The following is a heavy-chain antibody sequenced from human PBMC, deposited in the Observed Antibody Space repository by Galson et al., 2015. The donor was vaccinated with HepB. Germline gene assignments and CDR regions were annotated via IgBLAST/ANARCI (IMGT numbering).Heavy chain of an antibody. Sequence: SLRLSCAASGFTFSTYAMHWVRQAPGKGLEWVALISYDGNNKDYADSVKGRFTISRDNSKNTLYLQMNSLRAEDTAVYYCARGGDIYNHDAFDIWGQGTMVTVSS. D-gene: IGHD3-16*02. J-gene: IGHJ3*02. V-gene: IGHV3-30-3*01. CDR3: ARGGDIYNHDAFDI. CDR1: GFTFSTYA. CDR2: ISYDGNNK.